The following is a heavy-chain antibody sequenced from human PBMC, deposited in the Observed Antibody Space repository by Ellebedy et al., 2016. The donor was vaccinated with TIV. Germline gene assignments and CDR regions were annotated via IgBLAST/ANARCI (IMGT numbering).Heavy chain of an antibody. J-gene: IGHJ3*02. CDR2: ISGSSGST. CDR1: GFTFSSYA. D-gene: IGHD6-13*01. Sequence: GESLKISXAASGFTFSSYAMSWVRQAPGKGLEWVSSISGSSGSTYYADSVKGRFTISRDKAKNSLYLQMNSLRAEDTAVYYCAAAAGAGDDAFDIWGQGTMVTVSS. CDR3: AAAAGAGDDAFDI. V-gene: IGHV3-23*01.